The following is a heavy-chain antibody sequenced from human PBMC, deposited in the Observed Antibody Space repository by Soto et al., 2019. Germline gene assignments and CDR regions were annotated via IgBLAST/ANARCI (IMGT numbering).Heavy chain of an antibody. Sequence: GGSLRLSCAASGFTFSSYEMNWVRQAPGKGLEWVSYISSSGSTIYYADSVKGRFTISRDNAKNSLYLQMNSLRAEDTAVYYCARDVEMATITFDYWGQGTLVTGSS. J-gene: IGHJ4*02. CDR3: ARDVEMATITFDY. CDR2: ISSSGSTI. D-gene: IGHD5-12*01. CDR1: GFTFSSYE. V-gene: IGHV3-48*03.